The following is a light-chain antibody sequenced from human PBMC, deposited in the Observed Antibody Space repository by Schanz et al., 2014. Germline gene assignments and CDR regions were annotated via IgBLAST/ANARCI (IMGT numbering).Light chain of an antibody. CDR1: SSDVGGYNY. V-gene: IGLV2-14*01. Sequence: QSALTQPASVSGSPGQSITISCTGTSSDVGGYNYVSWYQQHPGKAPKVMIYDVSNRPSGVSNRFSASKSGNTASLTVSGLQADDEADYYCTSYAGSNQVVFGGGTKLTVL. CDR2: DVS. CDR3: TSYAGSNQVV. J-gene: IGLJ2*01.